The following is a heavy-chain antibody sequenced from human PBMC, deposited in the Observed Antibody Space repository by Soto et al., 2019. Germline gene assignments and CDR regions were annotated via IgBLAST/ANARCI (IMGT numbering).Heavy chain of an antibody. CDR3: ARRDGGFDY. V-gene: IGHV6-1*01. Sequence: PSQTLSPTCAISGDSVSSNSAAWNWIRQSPSGGLQWLGGTYYRSKWYYDYAVSVRSRITINPDTSKNQFSLQLNSVTPEDTAVYYCARRDGGFDYWGQGTLVTVSS. CDR1: GDSVSSNSAA. CDR2: TYYRSKWYY. J-gene: IGHJ4*02. D-gene: IGHD3-10*01.